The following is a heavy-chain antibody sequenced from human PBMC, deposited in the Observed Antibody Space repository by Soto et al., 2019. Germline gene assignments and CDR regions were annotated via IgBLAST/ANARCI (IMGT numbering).Heavy chain of an antibody. CDR3: ARAPTVGYYYYYMDA. Sequence: PSETLSLTCTVSGGSISSYDWSWIRQPPGKGLEWIGYIYYSGSTNYNPSLKSRVTISVDTSKNQFSLKLSSVTAADTAVYYCARAPTVGYYYYYMDAWGKGTTVTVSS. J-gene: IGHJ6*03. CDR1: GGSISSYD. CDR2: IYYSGST. D-gene: IGHD4-4*01. V-gene: IGHV4-59*01.